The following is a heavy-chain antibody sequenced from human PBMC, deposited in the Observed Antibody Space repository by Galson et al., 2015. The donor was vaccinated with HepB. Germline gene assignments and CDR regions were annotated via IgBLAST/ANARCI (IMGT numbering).Heavy chain of an antibody. CDR3: AKTHGSGWAFDY. D-gene: IGHD6-19*01. CDR2: IRYNGGAT. J-gene: IGHJ4*02. Sequence: LRLSCAASGFTFSSYAMSWVRQAPGKGLEWVSLIRYNGGATYYADSVRGRFTISRDNSKYTLYLQINSLRADDTAVYYCAKTHGSGWAFDYWGQGALVTVSS. V-gene: IGHV3-23*01. CDR1: GFTFSSYA.